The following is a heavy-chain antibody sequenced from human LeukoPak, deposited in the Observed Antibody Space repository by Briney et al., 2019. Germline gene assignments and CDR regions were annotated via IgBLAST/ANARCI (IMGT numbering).Heavy chain of an antibody. Sequence: SETLSLTCAVYGGSITGYYWSWIRQPPGKGLECVGEIHYTGATSYNPSLKSRATISTDTSKNQFSLRLSSVTAADTAVYYCARGNILTGYCFDFWGQGALVTVSS. D-gene: IGHD3-9*01. CDR2: IHYTGAT. V-gene: IGHV4-34*01. CDR1: GGSITGYY. J-gene: IGHJ4*02. CDR3: ARGNILTGYCFDF.